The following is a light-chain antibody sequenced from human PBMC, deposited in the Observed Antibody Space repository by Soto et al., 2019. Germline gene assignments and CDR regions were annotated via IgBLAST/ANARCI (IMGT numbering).Light chain of an antibody. CDR3: AAWDDRLNGAV. CDR2: SNN. V-gene: IGLV1-44*01. CDR1: SSNIGSNT. J-gene: IGLJ7*01. Sequence: QSVLTQPPSASGTPGQRVTISCSGSSSNIGSNTVNWYQQLPGTAPKLLIYSNNQRPSGVPDRFSGSKSGTSASLAISGHQSDDEADYYCAAWDDRLNGAVFGGGTQLTVL.